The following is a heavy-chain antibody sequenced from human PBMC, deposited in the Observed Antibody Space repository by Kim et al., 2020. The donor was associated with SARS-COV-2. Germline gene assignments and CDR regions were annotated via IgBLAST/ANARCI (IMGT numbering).Heavy chain of an antibody. Sequence: SETLSLTCAVYGGSFSGYYWSWIRQPPGKGLEWIGEINHSGSTNYNPSLKSRVTISVDTSKNQFSLKLSSVTAADTAVYYCARSHRYPSGSYYRRGWFDPWGQGTLVTVSS. D-gene: IGHD3-10*01. CDR3: ARSHRYPSGSYYRRGWFDP. CDR2: INHSGST. CDR1: GGSFSGYY. J-gene: IGHJ5*02. V-gene: IGHV4-34*01.